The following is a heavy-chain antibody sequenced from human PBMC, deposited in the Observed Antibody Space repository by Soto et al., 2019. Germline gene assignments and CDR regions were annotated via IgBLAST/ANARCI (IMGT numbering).Heavy chain of an antibody. CDR2: ISSSSSYI. CDR1: GFTFSSYS. D-gene: IGHD6-25*01. Sequence: GGSLRLSCAASGFTFSSYSMNWVRQAPGKGLEWVSSISSSSSYIYYADSVKGRFTISRDNAKNSLYLQMNSLRAEDTAVYYCARDRIAAASSTAFDIWGQGTMVTVSS. V-gene: IGHV3-21*01. CDR3: ARDRIAAASSTAFDI. J-gene: IGHJ3*02.